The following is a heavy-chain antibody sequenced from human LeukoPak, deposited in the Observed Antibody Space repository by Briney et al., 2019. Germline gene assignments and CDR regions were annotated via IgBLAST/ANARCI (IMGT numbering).Heavy chain of an antibody. V-gene: IGHV3-7*01. CDR3: ARTFGFFGVVIGFDY. D-gene: IGHD3-3*01. J-gene: IGHJ4*02. CDR1: GFTFSSYW. CDR2: IKQEGSEK. Sequence: GGSLRLSCAASGFTFSSYWMSWVRQARGKGREWVANIKQEGSEKYYVDSVKGRFTISRDNAKNSLYLQMNSLRAEDTAVYYCARTFGFFGVVIGFDYWGQGTLVTVSS.